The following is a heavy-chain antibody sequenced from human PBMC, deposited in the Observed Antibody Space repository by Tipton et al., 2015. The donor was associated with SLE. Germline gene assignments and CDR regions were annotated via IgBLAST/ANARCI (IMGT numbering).Heavy chain of an antibody. V-gene: IGHV3-53*01. J-gene: IGHJ5*02. CDR2: IYSGGRT. Sequence: GSLRLSCAASGFTVSSNYMSWVRQDPGKGREWVSVIYSGGRTYYADSVKGRITIYRDNSKNTLYLQINSLRAEGTAVYYCARDRGWFDPWGQGTLVTVSS. CDR3: ARDRGWFDP. CDR1: GFTVSSNY.